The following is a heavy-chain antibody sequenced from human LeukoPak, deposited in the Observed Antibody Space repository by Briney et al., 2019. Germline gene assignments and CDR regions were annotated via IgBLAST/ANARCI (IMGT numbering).Heavy chain of an antibody. CDR2: IYYSGST. J-gene: IGHJ4*02. CDR3: ARVDTAMVPGY. CDR1: GASISSQY. V-gene: IGHV4-59*08. D-gene: IGHD5-18*01. Sequence: SETLSLTCTVSGASISSQYWGWIRQPPGKGLEWIGYIYYSGSTYYNPSLKSRVTISVDTSKNQFSLKLSSVTAADTAVYYCARVDTAMVPGYWGQGTLVTVSS.